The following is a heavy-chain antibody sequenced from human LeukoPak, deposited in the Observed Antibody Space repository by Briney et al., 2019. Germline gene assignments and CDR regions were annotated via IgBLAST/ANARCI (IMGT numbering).Heavy chain of an antibody. D-gene: IGHD6-13*01. J-gene: IGHJ4*02. CDR3: ARGGSSAAAVFDY. Sequence: PSETLSLTCTVSGGSIRRYYWSWIRQPAGRGLEWIGRMYSSGTTNYNPSLNSRVTMSVDTSKNQCPLKLGSVAAADTAVYYCARGGSSAAAVFDYWGQGTLVTVSS. CDR1: GGSIRRYY. CDR2: MYSSGTT. V-gene: IGHV4-4*07.